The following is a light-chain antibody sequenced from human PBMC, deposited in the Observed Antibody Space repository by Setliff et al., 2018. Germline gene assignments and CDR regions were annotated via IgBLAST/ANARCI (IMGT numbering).Light chain of an antibody. Sequence: QSALTQPASVSGSPGQSITISCAGTSSDVGAYNLVSWYQQHPGKGPKVLIYEVTKRPSGVSTRFSGSKSGDTASLTISGLQAEDEADYHCASFIGSSTDVFGRGTKATVL. V-gene: IGLV2-23*02. CDR2: EVT. J-gene: IGLJ1*01. CDR1: SSDVGAYNL. CDR3: ASFIGSSTDV.